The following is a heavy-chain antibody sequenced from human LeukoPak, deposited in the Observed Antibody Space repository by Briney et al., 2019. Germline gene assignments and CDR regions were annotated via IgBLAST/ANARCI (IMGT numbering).Heavy chain of an antibody. V-gene: IGHV4-39*07. CDR3: ARQIGYGMHMDV. J-gene: IGHJ6*03. CDR2: IYYSGST. CDR1: GGSISSSSHY. Sequence: SETLSLTCTVSGGSISSSSHYWGWIRQPPGKGLEWIGSIYYSGSTYYNPSLKSRVTISVDTSKNQFSLKLSSVTAADTAVYYCARQIGYGMHMDVWGKGTTVTVSS. D-gene: IGHD2-15*01.